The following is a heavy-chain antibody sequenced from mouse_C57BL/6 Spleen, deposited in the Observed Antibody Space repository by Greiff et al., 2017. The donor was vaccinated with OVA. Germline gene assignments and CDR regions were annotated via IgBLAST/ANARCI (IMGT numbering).Heavy chain of an antibody. CDR1: GYTFTDYN. J-gene: IGHJ1*03. D-gene: IGHD1-1*01. CDR3: ARRGYGSSYRWYFDV. Sequence: VQLKESGPELVKPGASVKIPCKASGYTFTDYNMDWVKQSHGKSLEWIGDINPNNGGTIYNQKFKGKATLTVDKSSSTAYMELRSLTSEDTAVYYCARRGYGSSYRWYFDVWGTGTTVTVSS. CDR2: INPNNGGT. V-gene: IGHV1-18*01.